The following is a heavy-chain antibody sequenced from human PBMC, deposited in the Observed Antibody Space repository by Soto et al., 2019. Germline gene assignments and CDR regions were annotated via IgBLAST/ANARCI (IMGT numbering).Heavy chain of an antibody. CDR3: ARRLGYYFAL. D-gene: IGHD5-18*01. V-gene: IGHV5-51*01. J-gene: IGHJ2*01. CDR2: IYPGNSDS. CDR1: GYIFTNYW. Sequence: ESLKISCKGSGYIFTNYWIGWVRQMPGKGLEWMGNIYPGNSDSRYSPSFQGQVTTSADKSISTAYLQWSSLKASDTAMYYCARRLGYYFALWGRGTLVTVSS.